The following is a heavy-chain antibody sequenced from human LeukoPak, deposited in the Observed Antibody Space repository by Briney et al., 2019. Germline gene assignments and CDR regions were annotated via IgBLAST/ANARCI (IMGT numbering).Heavy chain of an antibody. V-gene: IGHV6-1*01. CDR2: TYYRSKWYD. CDR1: GDSVPSKNGA. Sequence: SQTLSLTCAISGDSVPSKNGAGNWIRQSPSRGLEWLGRTYYRSKWYDEYADSVKGRVTISPDTSKNQFSLHVYSVTPEDTAVYYCARDLGTSGWYTFDFWGQGTLVTVSS. D-gene: IGHD6-19*01. J-gene: IGHJ5*01. CDR3: ARDLGTSGWYTFDF.